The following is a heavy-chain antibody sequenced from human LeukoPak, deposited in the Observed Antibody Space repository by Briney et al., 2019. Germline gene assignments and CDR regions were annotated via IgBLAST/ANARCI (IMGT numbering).Heavy chain of an antibody. CDR1: GGSISSYY. V-gene: IGHV4-59*01. J-gene: IGHJ4*02. Sequence: SETLSLTCTVSGGSISSYYWSWIRQPPGKGLEWIGYIYYSGSTNYNPSLKSRVTISVDTSKNQFSLKLSSVTAADTAVYYCARGGERKQWLVDYWGQGTLVTVSS. CDR3: ARGGERKQWLVDY. D-gene: IGHD6-19*01. CDR2: IYYSGST.